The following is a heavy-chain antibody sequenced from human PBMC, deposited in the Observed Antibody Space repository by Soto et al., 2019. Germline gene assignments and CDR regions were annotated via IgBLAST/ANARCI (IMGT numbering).Heavy chain of an antibody. CDR1: DYSFTSYW. V-gene: IGHV5-10-1*01. D-gene: IGHD2-2*01. CDR3: ARVDIVVVPAAYYYYGMDV. Sequence: GESLKISCKGSDYSFTSYWISWVRQMPGKGLGWRGRIDPSDSNTNYSPSFQGHVTISADKSISTAYLQWSSLKASDTAMYYCARVDIVVVPAAYYYYGMDVWGQGTTVTVSS. J-gene: IGHJ6*02. CDR2: IDPSDSNT.